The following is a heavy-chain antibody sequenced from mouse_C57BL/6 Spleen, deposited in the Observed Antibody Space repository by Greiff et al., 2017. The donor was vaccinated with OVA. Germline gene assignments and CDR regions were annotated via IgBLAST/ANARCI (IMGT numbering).Heavy chain of an antibody. Sequence: VQLQESGPGLVAPSQSLSITCTVSGFSLTSYGVHWVRQPPGKGLEWLVVIWSDGSTTYNSALKSRLSISKDNSKSQVFLKMNSLQTDDTAMYYCARGDYSNFYAMDYWGQGTSVTVSS. D-gene: IGHD2-5*01. CDR1: GFSLTSYG. CDR3: ARGDYSNFYAMDY. J-gene: IGHJ4*01. V-gene: IGHV2-6*03. CDR2: IWSDGST.